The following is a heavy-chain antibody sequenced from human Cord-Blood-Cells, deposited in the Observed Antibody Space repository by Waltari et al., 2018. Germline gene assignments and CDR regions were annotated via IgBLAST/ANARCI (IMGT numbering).Heavy chain of an antibody. CDR3: ARDGGWYFDY. Sequence: QVQLVQSGAEVKKPGASVKVSCKASGYTFTSYAMHWVRQAPGQRLEWMGWINAGNGNTKYSQKFQGRVTITRDTSASTDYMEMSSLRSEDTAVYYCARDGGWYFDYWGQGTLVTVSS. CDR2: INAGNGNT. V-gene: IGHV1-3*01. CDR1: GYTFTSYA. J-gene: IGHJ4*02. D-gene: IGHD6-19*01.